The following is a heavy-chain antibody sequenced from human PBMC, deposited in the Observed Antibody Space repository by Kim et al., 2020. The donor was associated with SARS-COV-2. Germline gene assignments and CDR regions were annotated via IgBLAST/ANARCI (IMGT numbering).Heavy chain of an antibody. Sequence: GASKYHASSVKDRFTVSRDNAKNTLFLQMNSLRTDDTAVYYCTSGSGSFWGQGTLVTVSS. V-gene: IGHV3-23*01. J-gene: IGHJ4*02. CDR2: GASK. CDR3: TSGSGSF. D-gene: IGHD3-10*01.